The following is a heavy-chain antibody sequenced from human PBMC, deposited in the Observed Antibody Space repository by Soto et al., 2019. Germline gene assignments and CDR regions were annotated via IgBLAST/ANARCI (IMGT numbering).Heavy chain of an antibody. CDR1: GFTFSSNS. D-gene: IGHD1-7*01. J-gene: IGHJ5*02. Sequence: EVQLVESGGGLVQPGGSLRLSCAASGFTFSSNSMKWVRQAPGKGLEWVSYISGSSSTIYYADSVKGRFTISRDNAKNSLYLQMNSLRDEDTAVYYWARDTGFITGSTSWDNWFDTWGQGSLVTVSS. V-gene: IGHV3-48*02. CDR2: ISGSSSTI. CDR3: ARDTGFITGSTSWDNWFDT.